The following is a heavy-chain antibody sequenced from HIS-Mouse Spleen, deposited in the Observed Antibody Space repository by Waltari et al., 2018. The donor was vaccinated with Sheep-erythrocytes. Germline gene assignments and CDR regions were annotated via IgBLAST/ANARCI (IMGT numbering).Heavy chain of an antibody. CDR3: ARALIITMVRGVTSNWFDP. J-gene: IGHJ5*02. Sequence: QVQLQESGPGLVKPSQTLSLTCTFSGCSISTGGYYWSWPRQHPGKGLEWIGYIYYSGSTYYNPSLKSRVTISVDTSKNQFSLKLSSVTAADTAVYYCARALIITMVRGVTSNWFDPWGQGTLVTVSS. V-gene: IGHV4-31*03. CDR2: IYYSGST. D-gene: IGHD3-10*01. CDR1: GCSISTGGYY.